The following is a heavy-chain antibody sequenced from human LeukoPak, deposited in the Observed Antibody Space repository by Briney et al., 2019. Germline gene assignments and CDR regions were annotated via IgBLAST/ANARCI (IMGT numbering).Heavy chain of an antibody. J-gene: IGHJ4*02. CDR2: IRYDGSNK. D-gene: IGHD3-10*01. CDR3: ARDPESMIRGVISYFDY. CDR1: GFTFSSHG. Sequence: GGSLRLSCAASGFTFSSHGMHWVRQAPGKGLEWVAFIRYDGSNKYYADSVKGRFTISRDNSKNTLYLQMNSLRTEDTAVYYCARDPESMIRGVISYFDYWGQGTLVTVSS. V-gene: IGHV3-30*02.